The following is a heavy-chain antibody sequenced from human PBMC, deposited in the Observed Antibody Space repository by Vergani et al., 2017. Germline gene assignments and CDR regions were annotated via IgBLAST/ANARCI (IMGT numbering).Heavy chain of an antibody. D-gene: IGHD3-22*01. CDR1: GFTFDDYA. J-gene: IGHJ4*02. V-gene: IGHV3-9*01. CDR3: AKDRLVGGYYAVIFDY. CDR2: ISWNSGSI. Sequence: EVQLVESGGGLVQPGRSLRLSCAASGFTFDDYAMHWVRQAPGKGLEWVLGISWNSGSIGYADSVKGRFTISRDNAKNSLYLQMNSLRAEDTALYYCAKDRLVGGYYAVIFDYWGQGTLVTVSS.